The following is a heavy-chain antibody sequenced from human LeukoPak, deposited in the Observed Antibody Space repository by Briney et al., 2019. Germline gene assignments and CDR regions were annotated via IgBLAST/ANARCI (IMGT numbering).Heavy chain of an antibody. Sequence: GGSLRLACAASGFTFSSYWMSWVRQAPGKGLEWVSYISSSGSTIYYADSVKGRFTISRDNSKNTLYVQMKSLRAEDTAVYYCAPQTTVTSNAFDIWGQGTMVTVSS. J-gene: IGHJ3*02. D-gene: IGHD4-17*01. V-gene: IGHV3-48*01. CDR3: APQTTVTSNAFDI. CDR2: ISSSGSTI. CDR1: GFTFSSYW.